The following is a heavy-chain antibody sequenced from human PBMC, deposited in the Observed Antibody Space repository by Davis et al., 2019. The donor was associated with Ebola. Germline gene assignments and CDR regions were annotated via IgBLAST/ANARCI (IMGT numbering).Heavy chain of an antibody. CDR3: ARGKYYYGSGSRRGNYYGMDV. Sequence: MPSETLSLTCTVSGGSISSYYWSWIRQPPGKGLEWIGYIYYSGSTNYNPSLKSRVTISVDTSKNQFSLKLSSVTAADTAVYYCARGKYYYGSGSRRGNYYGMDVWGQGTTVTVSS. CDR1: GGSISSYY. V-gene: IGHV4-59*01. J-gene: IGHJ6*02. CDR2: IYYSGST. D-gene: IGHD3-10*01.